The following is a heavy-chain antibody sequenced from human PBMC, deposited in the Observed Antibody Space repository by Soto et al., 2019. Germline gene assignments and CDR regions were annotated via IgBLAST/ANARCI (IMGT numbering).Heavy chain of an antibody. J-gene: IGHJ5*02. CDR2: ITSNSPYI. V-gene: IGHV3-21*01. D-gene: IGHD3-10*01. CDR1: GFTFGDYD. CDR3: ARESRPSGSYKATFDP. Sequence: EVQLVESGGGLVKPGGSLRLSCEGSGFTFGDYDMSWVRQAPGKGLEWVSSITSNSPYIYYEDSVKGRFTISRDNAEKSLYLQMNSLTAEDTAVYYCARESRPSGSYKATFDPWGQGTLVTVSS.